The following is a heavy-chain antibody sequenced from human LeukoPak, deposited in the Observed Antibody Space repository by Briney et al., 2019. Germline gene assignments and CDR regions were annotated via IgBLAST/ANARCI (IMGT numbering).Heavy chain of an antibody. D-gene: IGHD1-1*01. V-gene: IGHV3-21*01. CDR3: ARSGPRETPTGY. CDR1: GFTFSSYS. Sequence: GGSLRLSCAASGFTFSSYSINWVRQAPGKGLEWVSSISSSSGYIYYADSVKGRFTISRDNAKNSLYLQTNSLRAEDTAVYYCARSGPRETPTGYWGQGTLVTVSS. J-gene: IGHJ4*02. CDR2: ISSSSGYI.